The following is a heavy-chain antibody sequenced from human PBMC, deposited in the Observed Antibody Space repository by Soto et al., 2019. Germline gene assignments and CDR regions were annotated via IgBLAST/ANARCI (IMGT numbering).Heavy chain of an antibody. CDR1: GGSFSGYY. CDR3: ARSGTSSWYDS. Sequence: SETLSLTCAVYGGSFSGYYWNWIRQPPGKGLEWIGEIDHSGSTHYNPSLKSRVTISIDTSKTHFSRELSSVTAADTAVYYCARSGTSSWYDSWGQGTLVTVSS. CDR2: IDHSGST. V-gene: IGHV4-34*01. D-gene: IGHD2-2*01. J-gene: IGHJ5*01.